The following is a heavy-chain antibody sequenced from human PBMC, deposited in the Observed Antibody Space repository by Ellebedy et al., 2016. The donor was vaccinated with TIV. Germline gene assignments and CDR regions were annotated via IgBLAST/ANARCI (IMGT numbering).Heavy chain of an antibody. CDR3: ARTGIWCNAFDI. J-gene: IGHJ3*02. CDR1: GYTFASYG. V-gene: IGHV7-4-1*02. Sequence: AASVKVSCKASGYTFASYGVNWVRQAPGQGLEWMGWINTNRGNPTYAQAFTGRIVFSLDTSVSTAYLQISSLRAEDSAVYYCARTGIWCNAFDIWGQGTMVTVSS. D-gene: IGHD2-8*01. CDR2: INTNRGNP.